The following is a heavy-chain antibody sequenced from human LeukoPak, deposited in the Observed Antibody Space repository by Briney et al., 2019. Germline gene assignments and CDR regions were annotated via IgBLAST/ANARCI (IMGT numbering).Heavy chain of an antibody. CDR1: GYSFVGYY. Sequence: GASVKVSCKASGYSFVGYYLHWVRQAAGQGLEWMSWIDPYTGNTHYAQKFQGRLTVTRDTSISTTYMELSWLTSDDTAMYYCAREYSASEHWGQGTLVTVSS. V-gene: IGHV1-2*02. CDR3: AREYSASEH. CDR2: IDPYTGNT. D-gene: IGHD5-12*01. J-gene: IGHJ1*01.